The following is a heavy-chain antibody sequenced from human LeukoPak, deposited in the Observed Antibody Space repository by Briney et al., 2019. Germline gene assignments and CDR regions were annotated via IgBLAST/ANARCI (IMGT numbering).Heavy chain of an antibody. Sequence: SETLSLTCTVSGYSISSGYYWGWIRQPPGKGLEWIGSIYHSGSTYYNPSLKSRVTISVDTSKNQFSLKLSSVTAADTAVYYCAREDYYDSSGYSYDAFDIWGQGTMVTVSS. CDR2: IYHSGST. CDR3: AREDYYDSSGYSYDAFDI. V-gene: IGHV4-38-2*02. D-gene: IGHD3-22*01. J-gene: IGHJ3*02. CDR1: GYSISSGYY.